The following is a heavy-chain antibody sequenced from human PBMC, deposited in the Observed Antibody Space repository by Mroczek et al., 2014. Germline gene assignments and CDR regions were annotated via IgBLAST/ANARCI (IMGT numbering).Heavy chain of an antibody. J-gene: IGHJ4*02. V-gene: IGHV3-48*01. CDR3: ATDSGYSGYEHSYY. CDR2: ISSSSSTI. Sequence: EVQLVESGGGLVQAWGVPETLLCSLWISPSVAIAWNWVRQAPGKGLEWVSYISSSSSTIYYADSVKGRFTISRDNAKNSLYLQMNSLRAEDTAVYYCATDSGYSGYEHSYYWGQGTLVTVSS. CDR1: ISPSVAIA. D-gene: IGHD5-12*01.